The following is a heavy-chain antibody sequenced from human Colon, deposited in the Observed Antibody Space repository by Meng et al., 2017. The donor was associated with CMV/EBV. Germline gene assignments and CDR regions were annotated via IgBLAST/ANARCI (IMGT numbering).Heavy chain of an antibody. V-gene: IGHV3-23*01. J-gene: IGHJ4*02. Sequence: GESLKISCAASGFTFSSYAMTWVRQAPGKGLEWVSTITGSGHSTYYADSVKGRFTISRDNAKNTLYLQMNSLRAEDTAVHYCARGQYYYDSSGYFDYWGQGTLVTVSS. CDR1: GFTFSSYA. CDR2: ITGSGHST. CDR3: ARGQYYYDSSGYFDY. D-gene: IGHD3-22*01.